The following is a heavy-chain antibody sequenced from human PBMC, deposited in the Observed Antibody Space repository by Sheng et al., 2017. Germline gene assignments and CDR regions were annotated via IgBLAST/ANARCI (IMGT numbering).Heavy chain of an antibody. CDR3: ARDYGGWDLPNPXPFDY. V-gene: IGHV1-18*01. CDR2: ISGYNGNT. D-gene: IGHD1-26*01. J-gene: IGHJ4*02. Sequence: QVQLVQSGPEVKKPGASVKVSCKASGYSFTNSGISWVRQAPGQGLEWMGWISGYNGNTKYAQKIQGRVTMTTDTSTTTAYMDLRSLTSDDTAIYYCARDYGGWDLPNPXPFDYWGQGTLVTVSS. CDR1: GYSFTNSG.